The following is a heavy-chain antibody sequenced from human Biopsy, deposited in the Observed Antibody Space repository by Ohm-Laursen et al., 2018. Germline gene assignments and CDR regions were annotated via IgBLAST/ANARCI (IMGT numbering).Heavy chain of an antibody. D-gene: IGHD1-7*01. Sequence: GASVKVSCNASGFSFTGYYIHWVRQAPGQGLEWMGWISPKSGDTNYAHKFQGNITMTRDTSMSTAYMEMSRLRCDDTAVYYCARANNDTGTYWYLDLWGRGTLVTVS. J-gene: IGHJ2*01. V-gene: IGHV1-2*02. CDR1: GFSFTGYY. CDR3: ARANNDTGTYWYLDL. CDR2: ISPKSGDT.